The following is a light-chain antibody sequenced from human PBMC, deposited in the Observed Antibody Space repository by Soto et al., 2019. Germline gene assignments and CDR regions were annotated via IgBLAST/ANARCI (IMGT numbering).Light chain of an antibody. V-gene: IGLV2-14*01. CDR2: KVN. CDR1: RSDIGDSNF. J-gene: IGLJ1*01. CDR3: ASFRSGTILV. Sequence: QSALTQPASVSGSPGQSVTISCTGPRSDIGDSNFISWYQHSPGKAPRLLIYKVNNRPSGVSKRFSGSKAGNTASLTISGLLDDDEADYFCASFRSGTILVFGSGTKVTVL.